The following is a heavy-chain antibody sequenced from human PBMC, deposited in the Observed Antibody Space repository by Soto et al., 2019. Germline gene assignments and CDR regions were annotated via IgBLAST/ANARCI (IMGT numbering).Heavy chain of an antibody. Sequence: EVQLVESGGGLVQPGGSLRLSCAASGFTFSSYSMNWVRQAPGKGLEWVSYISSSSITIYYADPVKGRFTLSRDNAKSSPYLQMNSLGAEDTAVYYCASDEVVVPAAIGNYFNYWGQETLVTVSS. CDR3: ASDEVVVPAAIGNYFNY. V-gene: IGHV3-48*01. J-gene: IGHJ4*02. D-gene: IGHD2-2*02. CDR2: ISSSSITI. CDR1: GFTFSSYS.